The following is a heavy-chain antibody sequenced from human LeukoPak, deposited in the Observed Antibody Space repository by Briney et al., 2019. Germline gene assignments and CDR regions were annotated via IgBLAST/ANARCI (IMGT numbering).Heavy chain of an antibody. J-gene: IGHJ6*02. D-gene: IGHD3-3*02. CDR3: TKGPYGISIYYGMDV. CDR1: GFAFSNCG. Sequence: GGSLRLSCAASGFAFSNCGMSWVRLPPGKGLEWVSVISGSGDNTYYANSVKGRFTVSRDNSKNTLYLQMNNVRGEDTALYYCTKGPYGISIYYGMDVWGQGTTVTVSS. V-gene: IGHV3-23*01. CDR2: ISGSGDNT.